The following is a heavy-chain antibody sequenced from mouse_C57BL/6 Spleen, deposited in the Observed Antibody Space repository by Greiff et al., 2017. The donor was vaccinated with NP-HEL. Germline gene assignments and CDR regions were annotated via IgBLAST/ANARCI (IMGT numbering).Heavy chain of an antibody. CDR3: ALYYGNSYYFDY. J-gene: IGHJ2*01. CDR1: GYAFSSSW. CDR2: IYPGDGDT. Sequence: VQLQQSGPELVKPGASVKISCKASGYAFSSSWMNWVKQRPGKGLEWIGRIYPGDGDTNYNGKFKGKATLTADKSSSTAYMQLSSLPSEDSAVYFCALYYGNSYYFDYWRQSTTLTVSS. D-gene: IGHD2-1*01. V-gene: IGHV1-82*01.